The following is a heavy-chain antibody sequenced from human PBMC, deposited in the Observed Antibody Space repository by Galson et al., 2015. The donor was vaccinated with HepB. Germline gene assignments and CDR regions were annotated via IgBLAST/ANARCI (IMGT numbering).Heavy chain of an antibody. CDR1: GFTFSSYA. CDR2: ISYDGSNK. CDR3: ARNGAAGTGLYYFDY. V-gene: IGHV3-30-3*01. Sequence: YLRLSCAASGFTFSSYAMHWVRQAPGKGLEWVAVISYDGSNKYYADSVKGRFTISRDNSKNTLYLQMNSLRAEDTAVYYCARNGAAGTGLYYFDYWDQGTLVTVSS. D-gene: IGHD6-13*01. J-gene: IGHJ4*02.